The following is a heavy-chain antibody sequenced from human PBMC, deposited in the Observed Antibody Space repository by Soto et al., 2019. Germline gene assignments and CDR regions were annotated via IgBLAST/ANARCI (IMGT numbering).Heavy chain of an antibody. D-gene: IGHD6-19*01. CDR2: IYYSVST. J-gene: IGHJ6*02. Sequence: ETLYLSCNVSGGSVSSGSYYLSWIRQPPGKGLEWIGYIYYSVSTNYNPSLKSRVTISVDTSKNQFSLKLSSVTAADTAVYYCARDYEVRTWLDPGGYYYYGMDVWGQGTTVTVYS. V-gene: IGHV4-61*01. CDR1: GGSVSSGSYY. CDR3: ARDYEVRTWLDPGGYYYYGMDV.